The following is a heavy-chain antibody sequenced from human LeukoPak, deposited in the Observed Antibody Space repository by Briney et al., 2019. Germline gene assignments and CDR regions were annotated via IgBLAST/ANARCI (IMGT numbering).Heavy chain of an antibody. Sequence: GGSLRLSCAASGFTSGFTFDDYGMNWVRQVPGKGLEWVSGISRDGGRTGYADSVQGRFTISRDNSRNSLHLQMNSLRVEDTAFYYCVKDSNYDFWSGYYKGFDNWGQGTLVTVSS. CDR2: ISRDGGRT. CDR1: GFTFDDYG. D-gene: IGHD3-3*01. CDR3: VKDSNYDFWSGYYKGFDN. J-gene: IGHJ4*02. V-gene: IGHV3-20*04.